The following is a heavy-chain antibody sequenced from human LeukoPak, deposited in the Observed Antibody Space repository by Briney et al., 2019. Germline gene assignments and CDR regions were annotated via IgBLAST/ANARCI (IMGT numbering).Heavy chain of an antibody. CDR2: ISSSSSYI. V-gene: IGHV3-21*01. CDR3: ARGQYYDFWSGYSDYYYMDV. CDR1: GFTFSSYS. J-gene: IGHJ6*03. Sequence: GGSLRLSCAASGFTFSSYSMNWVRQAPGKGLEWVSSISSSSSYIYYADSVKGRFTISRDNAKNSLYLQMNSLRAEDTAVYYCARGQYYDFWSGYSDYYYMDVWGKGTTVTVSS. D-gene: IGHD3-3*01.